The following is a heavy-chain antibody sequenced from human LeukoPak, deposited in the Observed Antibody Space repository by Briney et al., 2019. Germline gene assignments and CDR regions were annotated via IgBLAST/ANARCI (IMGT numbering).Heavy chain of an antibody. J-gene: IGHJ5*02. CDR2: IYHSGIT. D-gene: IGHD2-15*01. V-gene: IGHV4-38-2*02. CDR3: AKDAAQYCSGGSCYYGKWFDP. Sequence: PSETLSLTCTVSGYSIRSGFYWGWIRQPPGKGLEWIGNIYHSGITYYTPSLKSRVTISVDTSKNQFYLKLSSVTAADTAVYYCAKDAAQYCSGGSCYYGKWFDPWGQGTLVTVSS. CDR1: GYSIRSGFY.